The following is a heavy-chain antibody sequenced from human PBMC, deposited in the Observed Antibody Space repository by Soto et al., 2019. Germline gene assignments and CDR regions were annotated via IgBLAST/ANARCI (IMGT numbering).Heavy chain of an antibody. CDR2: INAGNGNT. Sequence: ASVKVSCKASGYTFTSYAMHWVRQAPGQRLEWMGWINAGNGNTKYSQKFQGRVTITRDTSASTAYMELSSLRSEDTAVYYCASWTPLRYSGSYLPYYYYGMDVWGQGTTVT. CDR1: GYTFTSYA. V-gene: IGHV1-3*01. CDR3: ASWTPLRYSGSYLPYYYYGMDV. D-gene: IGHD1-26*01. J-gene: IGHJ6*02.